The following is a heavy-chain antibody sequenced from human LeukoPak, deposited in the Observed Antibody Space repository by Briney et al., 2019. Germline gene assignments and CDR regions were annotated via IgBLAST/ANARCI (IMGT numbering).Heavy chain of an antibody. D-gene: IGHD6-13*01. Sequence: GGSLRLSCAASGFTFSSYSMNWVRQAPGKGLEWVSSISSSSSYIYYADSVKGRFTISRDNAKNSLYLQTNSLRAEDTAVYYCARRAAAGYFDYWGQGTLVTVSS. CDR1: GFTFSSYS. J-gene: IGHJ4*02. CDR2: ISSSSSYI. V-gene: IGHV3-21*01. CDR3: ARRAAAGYFDY.